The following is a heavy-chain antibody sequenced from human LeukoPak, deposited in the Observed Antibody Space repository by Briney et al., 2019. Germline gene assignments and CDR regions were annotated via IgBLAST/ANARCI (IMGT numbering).Heavy chain of an antibody. CDR2: MYHRESP. J-gene: IGHJ5*02. D-gene: IGHD3-16*01. V-gene: IGHV4-38-2*01. Sequence: SETLSLTCAVSGYSISSGYYWGWIRQSPGKGLEWIGNMYHRESPYYNPSLKSRVTISVDTSKNQFYLTLSSVTAADTAVYYCARGDSRGAYPQYNWFDPWGPGTLVIVSS. CDR3: ARGDSRGAYPQYNWFDP. CDR1: GYSISSGYY.